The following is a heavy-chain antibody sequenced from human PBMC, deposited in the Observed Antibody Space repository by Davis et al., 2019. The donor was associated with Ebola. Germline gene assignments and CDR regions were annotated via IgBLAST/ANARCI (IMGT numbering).Heavy chain of an antibody. D-gene: IGHD1-26*01. J-gene: IGHJ3*02. CDR1: GGTFSSYG. CDR3: ASSWELRAFDI. CDR2: ISAYNGNT. V-gene: IGHV1-18*01. Sequence: ASVKVSCKASGGTFSSYGISWVRQAPGQGLEWMGWISAYNGNTNYAQKLQGRVTMTTDTSTSTAYMELRSLRSDDTAVYYCASSWELRAFDIWGQGTMVTVSS.